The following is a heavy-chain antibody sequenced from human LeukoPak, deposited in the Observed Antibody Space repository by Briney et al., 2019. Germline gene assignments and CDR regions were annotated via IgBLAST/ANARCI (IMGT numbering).Heavy chain of an antibody. Sequence: GGSLRLSCAASGFTFSSYAMHWVRQAPGKGLEYVSAISSNGGSTYYANSVKGRFTISRDNSKNTLYLQMNSLRAEDTAVYYCATNLSWFDPWGQGTLVTVSS. CDR2: ISSNGGST. CDR1: GFTFSSYA. J-gene: IGHJ5*02. V-gene: IGHV3-64*01. CDR3: ATNLSWFDP. D-gene: IGHD3-16*01.